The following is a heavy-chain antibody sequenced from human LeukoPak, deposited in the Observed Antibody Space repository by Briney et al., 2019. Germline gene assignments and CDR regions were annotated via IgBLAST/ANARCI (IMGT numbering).Heavy chain of an antibody. V-gene: IGHV1-2*06. CDR2: INPNTGGT. CDR3: ARGDWFDP. J-gene: IGHJ5*02. CDR1: GYTFTGYY. Sequence: VASVKVSCKASGYTFTGYYIHWVRQAPGQGLQWMGRINPNTGGTNYAQKFQGRVTMTRDTSISTAYMDLSRLRSDDTAVYYCARGDWFDPWGQGTLVTVSS.